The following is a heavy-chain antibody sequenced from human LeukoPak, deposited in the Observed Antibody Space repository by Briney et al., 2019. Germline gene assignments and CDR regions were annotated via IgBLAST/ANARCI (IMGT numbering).Heavy chain of an antibody. Sequence: GGSLRLSCVASGFTFSSYWMHWVRQAPGKGLVWVSCVKSDGSSTTYADSVKGRFTISRDNAKNTLYLQMDSLRAEDTAVYYCTRGSSGPDMWGQGTMVTVSS. CDR3: TRGSSGPDM. CDR2: VKSDGSST. CDR1: GFTFSSYW. V-gene: IGHV3-74*01. J-gene: IGHJ3*02. D-gene: IGHD3-10*01.